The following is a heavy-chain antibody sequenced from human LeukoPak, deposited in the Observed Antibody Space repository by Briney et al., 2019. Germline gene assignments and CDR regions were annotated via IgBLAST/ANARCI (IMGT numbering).Heavy chain of an antibody. V-gene: IGHV3-23*01. Sequence: GGSLRLSCAASGFTFDDYAMHWVRQAPGKGLEWVSAISGSGGSTYYADSVKGRFTISRDNSKNTLYLQMNSLRAEDTAVYYRANNGDYVGPSYFDYWGQGTLVTVSS. CDR3: ANNGDYVGPSYFDY. J-gene: IGHJ4*02. D-gene: IGHD4-17*01. CDR2: ISGSGGST. CDR1: GFTFDDYA.